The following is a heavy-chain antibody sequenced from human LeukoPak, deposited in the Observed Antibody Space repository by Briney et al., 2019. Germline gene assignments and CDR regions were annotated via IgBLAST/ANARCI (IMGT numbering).Heavy chain of an antibody. CDR3: ARLGYCSSTSCYMTFDL. D-gene: IGHD2-2*01. CDR2: ISAYNGNT. Sequence: ASVKVSCKASGYTFTSYGISWVRQAPGQGLEWMGWISAYNGNTNYAQKLQGRVTMTTDTSTSTAYMELRSLRSDDTAVYYCARLGYCSSTSCYMTFDLWGRGTLVTVSS. CDR1: GYTFTSYG. J-gene: IGHJ2*01. V-gene: IGHV1-18*01.